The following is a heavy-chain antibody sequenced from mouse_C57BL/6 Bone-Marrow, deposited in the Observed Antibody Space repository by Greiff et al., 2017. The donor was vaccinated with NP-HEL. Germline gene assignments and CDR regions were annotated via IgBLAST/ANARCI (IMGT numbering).Heavy chain of an antibody. CDR3: ARGGIIYYGNHWYFDV. CDR2: IYPGSGNT. Sequence: QVQLQQSGAELVRPGASVKLSCKASGYTFTDYYINWVKQRPGQGLEWIARIYPGSGNTYYNEKFKGKATLTAEKSSSTAYMQLSSLTSEDSAVYFCARGGIIYYGNHWYFDVWGTGTTVTVSS. CDR1: GYTFTDYY. J-gene: IGHJ1*03. V-gene: IGHV1-76*01. D-gene: IGHD2-1*01.